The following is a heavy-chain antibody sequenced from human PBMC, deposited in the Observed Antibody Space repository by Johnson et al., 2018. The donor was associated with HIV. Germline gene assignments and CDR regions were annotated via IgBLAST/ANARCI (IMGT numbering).Heavy chain of an antibody. CDR2: ISSSGSTI. D-gene: IGHD3-22*01. J-gene: IGHJ3*02. Sequence: VQLVESGGGVVRPGGSLRLSCAASGFTFSDYYLSWIHQAPGKGLEWVSYISSSGSTIYYADSVKGRFTISRDNSKNTLYLQMNSLRADDTAVYYCAREGDYYDSSGYWAAFDIWGQGTMVTVSS. CDR3: AREGDYYDSSGYWAAFDI. V-gene: IGHV3-11*04. CDR1: GFTFSDYY.